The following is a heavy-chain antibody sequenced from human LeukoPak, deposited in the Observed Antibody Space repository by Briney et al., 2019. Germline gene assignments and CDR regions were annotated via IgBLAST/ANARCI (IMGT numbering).Heavy chain of an antibody. CDR1: GFTFSDYY. V-gene: IGHV3-11*01. Sequence: GSLRLSCAASGFTFSDYYMSWIRQAPGKGLEWVSYISSSGSTIYYADSVKGRFTTSRDNAKNSLYLQMNSLRAEDTAVYYCARGTTYYDFWSGYHPGDYWGQGTLVTVSS. CDR2: ISSSGSTI. D-gene: IGHD3-3*01. J-gene: IGHJ4*02. CDR3: ARGTTYYDFWSGYHPGDY.